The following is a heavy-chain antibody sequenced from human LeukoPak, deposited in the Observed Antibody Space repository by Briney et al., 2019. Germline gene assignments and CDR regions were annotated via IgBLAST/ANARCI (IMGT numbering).Heavy chain of an antibody. CDR1: GYTFTNYY. CDR3: ARIRDGYNDAYDI. Sequence: ASVKVSCKASGYTFTNYYIHWVRQAPGQGLEWMGLINPGGGNTNYAQNFQRRVTMTRDTSASTVYMELSSLRSEDTAIYYCARIRDGYNDAYDIWGQGTVVTVPS. V-gene: IGHV1-46*01. D-gene: IGHD5-24*01. J-gene: IGHJ3*02. CDR2: INPGGGNT.